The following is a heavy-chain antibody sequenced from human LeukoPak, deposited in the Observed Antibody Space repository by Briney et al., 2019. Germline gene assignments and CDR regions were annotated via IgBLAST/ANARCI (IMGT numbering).Heavy chain of an antibody. CDR2: LSANGGKT. V-gene: IGHV3-23*01. CDR3: AKGKDCANGVCRTFDY. D-gene: IGHD2-8*01. J-gene: IGHJ4*02. Sequence: GGSLRLSCAASGFIFGSYAMNWVRQAPGKGLEWVSILSANGGKTLYADSVKGRFTISRDSSKNTLYLQMNSLRAEDTAVYYCAKGKDCANGVCRTFDYWGQGTLVAVSS. CDR1: GFIFGSYA.